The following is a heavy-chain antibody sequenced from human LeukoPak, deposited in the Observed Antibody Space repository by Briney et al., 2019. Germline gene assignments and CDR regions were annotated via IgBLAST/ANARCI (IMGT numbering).Heavy chain of an antibody. CDR1: GFTFSSYW. V-gene: IGHV3-23*01. D-gene: IGHD3-3*01. Sequence: GGSLRLSCAASGFTFSSYWMSWVRQAPGKGLEWVSAISGSGGSTYYADSVKGRFTISRDNSKNTLYLQMNSLRAEDTAVYYCAKGRFLEWLPGNWFDPWGQGTLVTVSS. CDR3: AKGRFLEWLPGNWFDP. J-gene: IGHJ5*02. CDR2: ISGSGGST.